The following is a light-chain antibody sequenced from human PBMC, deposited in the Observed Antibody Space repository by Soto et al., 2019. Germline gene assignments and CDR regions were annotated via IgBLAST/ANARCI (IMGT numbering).Light chain of an antibody. CDR2: GAS. V-gene: IGKV3-15*01. CDR3: QHYTNWPRT. Sequence: EIVMTQSPVTLSVSPGERATLSCRASQSLSSNLAWYQQKPGQAPRLLIYGASTRATGIPARFSGSGSGTEFTLTITSLQSEDSAVYYCQHYTNWPRTFCQGTKLEI. J-gene: IGKJ2*01. CDR1: QSLSSN.